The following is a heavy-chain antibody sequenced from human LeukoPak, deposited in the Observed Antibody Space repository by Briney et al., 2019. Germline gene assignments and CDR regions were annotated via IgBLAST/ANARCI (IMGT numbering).Heavy chain of an antibody. CDR1: GFTFSSYA. CDR2: ISGSGGST. Sequence: QAGGSLRLSCAASGFTFSSYAMSWVRQAPGKGLEWVSAISGSGGSTYYADSVKGRFTISRDNSKSTLYLQMNSLRAEDTAVYYCAREDVGLDRFPPHYFDYWGQGTLVTVSS. CDR3: AREDVGLDRFPPHYFDY. V-gene: IGHV3-23*01. D-gene: IGHD3-3*01. J-gene: IGHJ4*02.